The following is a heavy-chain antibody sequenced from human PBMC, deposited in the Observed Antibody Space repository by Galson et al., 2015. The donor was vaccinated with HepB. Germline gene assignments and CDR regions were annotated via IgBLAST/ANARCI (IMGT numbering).Heavy chain of an antibody. D-gene: IGHD4-17*01. Sequence: SLRLSCAASGFTFSSYAMSWVRQAPGKGLEWVSLIRGSGSSTYYADSVRGRFTISRDNSKNTMYPQMNSLRAEDTAVYYCAKDGPGGDYSEVDYWGQGTLVTVPS. V-gene: IGHV3-23*01. CDR1: GFTFSSYA. J-gene: IGHJ4*02. CDR2: IRGSGSST. CDR3: AKDGPGGDYSEVDY.